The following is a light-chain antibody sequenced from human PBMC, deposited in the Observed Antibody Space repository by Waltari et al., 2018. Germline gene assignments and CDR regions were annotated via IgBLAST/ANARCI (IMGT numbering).Light chain of an antibody. V-gene: IGKV3-20*01. Sequence: VLTQSPATLSLSPGETATPPCRAIQSITKRNFAWYQQKPGQAPRLLIYGASSRAAGVSDRFCGSGSGTDFTLTIIRLETEDFAVYYCEQYGSSVMYTFGQGTKLEIK. CDR3: EQYGSSVMYT. CDR2: GAS. CDR1: QSITKRN. J-gene: IGKJ2*01.